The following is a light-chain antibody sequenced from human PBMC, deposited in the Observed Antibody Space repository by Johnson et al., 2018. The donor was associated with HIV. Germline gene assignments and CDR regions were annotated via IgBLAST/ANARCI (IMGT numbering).Light chain of an antibody. CDR1: SSNIGNNY. Sequence: QSVLTQPPSVSAAPGQKVTISCSGSSSNIGNNYVSWYQQLPGTAPKLLIYENNKRPSGIPDRFSGSKSGTSATLGITGLQTGDAADYYCGTWDSSLSGLYGFGTSTKVTVL. CDR3: GTWDSSLSGLYG. CDR2: ENN. V-gene: IGLV1-51*02. J-gene: IGLJ1*01.